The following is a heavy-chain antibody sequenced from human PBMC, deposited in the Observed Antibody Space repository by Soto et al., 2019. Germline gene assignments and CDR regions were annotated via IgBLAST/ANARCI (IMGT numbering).Heavy chain of an antibody. CDR3: ARDNYGMDV. J-gene: IGHJ6*02. D-gene: IGHD3-10*01. V-gene: IGHV1-3*01. Sequence: QVQLVQSGAEVEKPGASVKVSCKASGYTLTNSVMHWVRQAPGQRLERMGWITAGNENTKYSEWFQGRVTFSGDTSASIVYMELSSLRSEDTAVYYCARDNYGMDVWGQGTTVTVSS. CDR2: ITAGNENT. CDR1: GYTLTNSV.